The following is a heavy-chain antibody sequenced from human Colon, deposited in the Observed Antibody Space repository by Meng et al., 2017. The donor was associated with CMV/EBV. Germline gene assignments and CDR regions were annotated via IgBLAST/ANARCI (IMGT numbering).Heavy chain of an antibody. V-gene: IGHV7-4-1*02. J-gene: IGHJ4*02. CDR2: INMNSGKA. CDR1: GDTSATYA. D-gene: IGHD3-9*01. Sequence: SGDTSATYAMNWVRQAPGQGLEWMGWINMNSGKATYAQGFTGQFVFSLDTSVSTAYSEIRSLKDEDTAVYYCALEDILTGQYSFDYWGQGSLVTVSS. CDR3: ALEDILTGQYSFDY.